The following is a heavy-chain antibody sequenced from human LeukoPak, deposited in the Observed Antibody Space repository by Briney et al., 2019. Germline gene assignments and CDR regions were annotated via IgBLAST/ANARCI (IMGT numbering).Heavy chain of an antibody. CDR3: ARVYQSAEYYFDY. Sequence: SETLSLTCTVSGGSIDGYYWSWIRQPPGKGPELIGYLYYTGSTEYHPSLKSRVTISLDTSKNQFSLKLTSVTAADTAVYYCARVYQSAEYYFDYWGQGNLVSVSS. J-gene: IGHJ4*02. CDR1: GGSIDGYY. D-gene: IGHD2-2*01. V-gene: IGHV4-59*01. CDR2: LYYTGST.